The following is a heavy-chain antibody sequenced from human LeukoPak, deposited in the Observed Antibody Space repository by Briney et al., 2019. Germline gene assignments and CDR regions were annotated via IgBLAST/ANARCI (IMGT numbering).Heavy chain of an antibody. CDR3: ASRTGIAAAGNWFDP. Sequence: GGSLRLSCAASGFTFSSYSMNWDRQAPGKGLEWVSYISSSSSTIYYADSVKGRFTISRDNAKNSLYLQMDSLRAEDTAVYYCASRTGIAAAGNWFDPWGQGTLVTVSS. V-gene: IGHV3-48*04. D-gene: IGHD6-13*01. J-gene: IGHJ5*02. CDR1: GFTFSSYS. CDR2: ISSSSSTI.